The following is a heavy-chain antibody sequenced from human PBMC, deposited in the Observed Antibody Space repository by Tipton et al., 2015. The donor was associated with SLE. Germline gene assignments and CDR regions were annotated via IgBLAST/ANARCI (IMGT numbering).Heavy chain of an antibody. Sequence: LRLSCTVSGYSISSGYYWGWIRQPPGKGLEWIGSIYHSGSTYYNPSLKSRVTISVDTSKNQFSLKLSSVTAADTAVYYCARDPVTHGAFDIWGQGTMVTVSS. CDR1: GYSISSGYY. V-gene: IGHV4-38-2*02. D-gene: IGHD1-14*01. J-gene: IGHJ3*02. CDR3: ARDPVTHGAFDI. CDR2: IYHSGST.